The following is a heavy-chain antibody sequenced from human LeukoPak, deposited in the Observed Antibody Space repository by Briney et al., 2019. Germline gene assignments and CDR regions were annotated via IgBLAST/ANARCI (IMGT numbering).Heavy chain of an antibody. CDR2: VASDGRNK. CDR3: ARGGSSGNDYSSFDI. D-gene: IGHD5-12*01. CDR1: GFIFSTSD. J-gene: IGHJ3*02. Sequence: GGSLRLSCAASGFIFSTSDMHWLRQAPGKGLEWVAHVASDGRNKYYADSVQGRFTGSRHNSKNTLYLQVNSLRAEDTAVYFCARGGSSGNDYSSFDIWGQGTMVTVSS. V-gene: IGHV3-30*14.